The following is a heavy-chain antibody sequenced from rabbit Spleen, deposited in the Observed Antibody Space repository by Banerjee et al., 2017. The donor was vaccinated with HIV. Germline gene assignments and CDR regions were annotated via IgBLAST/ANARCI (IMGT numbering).Heavy chain of an antibody. J-gene: IGHJ4*01. Sequence: QSLEESGGDLVKPGASLTLTCTASGVSFSISSYMCWVRQAPGKGLEWIGCIGAGSGSAYYANWAKGRFTISKTSSTTVTLQMTSLTAADTATYFCARHEYTGSGGYYSNLWGPGTLVTVS. CDR3: ARHEYTGSGGYYSNL. V-gene: IGHV1S40*01. CDR1: GVSFSISSY. CDR2: IGAGSGSA. D-gene: IGHD1-1*01.